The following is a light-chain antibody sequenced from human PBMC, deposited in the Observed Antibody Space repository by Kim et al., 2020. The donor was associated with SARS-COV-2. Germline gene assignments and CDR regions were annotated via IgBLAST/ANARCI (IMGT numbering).Light chain of an antibody. CDR1: SSNIGSNN. V-gene: IGLV1-44*01. CDR3: AAWDDSLNGQV. J-gene: IGLJ1*01. Sequence: QSVLTQPPSASGTPGQRVTISCSGSSSNIGSNNVNWYQQLPGTTPKLLIYSNNQRPSGVPDRFSGSKSGTSASLAISGLQSEDEADYYCAAWDDSLNGQVFGTGTKVTVL. CDR2: SNN.